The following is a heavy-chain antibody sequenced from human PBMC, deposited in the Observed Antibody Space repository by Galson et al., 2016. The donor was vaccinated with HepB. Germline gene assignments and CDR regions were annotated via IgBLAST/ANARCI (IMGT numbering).Heavy chain of an antibody. V-gene: IGHV1-18*04. CDR3: ARDLSWFGESAFYYYGLDV. CDR2: ISTYNDNT. D-gene: IGHD3-10*01. CDR1: GYTFINYG. J-gene: IGHJ6*02. Sequence: QSGAEVKKPGASVKVSCKTSGYTFINYGINWVRQAPGQGLEWLGWISTYNDNTNYAQKFQGRVTMTTDTSTSTVYMELRSLRTDDTAVYFCARDLSWFGESAFYYYGLDVWGQGTTVTVSS.